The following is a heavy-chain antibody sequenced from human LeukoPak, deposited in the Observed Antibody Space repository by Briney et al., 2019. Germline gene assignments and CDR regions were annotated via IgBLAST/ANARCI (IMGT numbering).Heavy chain of an antibody. CDR3: TRGDDSYTLGNF. CDR1: DDSISTNYYY. J-gene: IGHJ4*02. D-gene: IGHD3-16*01. Sequence: KPSETLTLTCTVSDDSISTNYYYWNWIRQPPGKGLEWVASFHYSGTPYYSPSLNSRISIFLDTSKRPFSLKLRSVTASDTAVYYCTRGDDSYTLGNFWGEGTLVTLSS. CDR2: FHYSGTP. V-gene: IGHV4-39*01.